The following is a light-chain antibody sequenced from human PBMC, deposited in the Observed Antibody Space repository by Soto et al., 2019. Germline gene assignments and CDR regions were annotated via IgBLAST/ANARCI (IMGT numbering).Light chain of an antibody. J-gene: IGKJ4*01. Sequence: EIVMTQSPATLSVSPGERATLSCRASQSVSSNLAWYQQKPGQAPRLLIYGASTRATGIPARFSGSGSGTELPLTISSLQSEDFAVYYCQQCSSWPLTFGGATKVDIK. CDR1: QSVSSN. V-gene: IGKV3-15*01. CDR3: QQCSSWPLT. CDR2: GAS.